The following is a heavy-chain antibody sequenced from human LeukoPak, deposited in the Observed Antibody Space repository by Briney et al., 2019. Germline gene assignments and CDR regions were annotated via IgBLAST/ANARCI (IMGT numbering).Heavy chain of an antibody. CDR2: LRSKAESYTT. CDR3: VRGAKVRGDAFDI. V-gene: IGHV3-72*01. D-gene: IGHD3-10*01. CDR1: GFTFSNHY. Sequence: GGSLRLSCAASGFTFSNHYFDWVRQAPGKGLEWVSLLRSKAESYTTNYAAPVKGRFTISRDDSKNSLYLQMNSLKIEDSAVYYCVRGAKVRGDAFDIWGRGTAVTVSS. J-gene: IGHJ3*02.